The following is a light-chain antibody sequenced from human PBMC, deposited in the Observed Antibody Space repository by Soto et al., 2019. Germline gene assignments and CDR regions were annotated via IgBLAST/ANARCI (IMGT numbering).Light chain of an antibody. CDR1: QSINSRY. Sequence: EIVLTQSPGTLSLSPGERATLSCRASQSINSRYLAWYQQKPGQAPRLLIYGASSRATGIPDRFSGSGSGTDFTLTISRLEPEDFAVYYCQQYHNWPPAFGGGTKVEIK. CDR2: GAS. V-gene: IGKV3-20*01. J-gene: IGKJ4*01. CDR3: QQYHNWPPA.